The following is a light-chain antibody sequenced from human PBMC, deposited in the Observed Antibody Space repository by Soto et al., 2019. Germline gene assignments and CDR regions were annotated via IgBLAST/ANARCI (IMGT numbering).Light chain of an antibody. CDR2: GAS. CDR3: QQYNNWPPYT. Sequence: EIVMTQSPATLSVSPGERATLSCRASQSVSSNLAWYQQKPGQAPRLLSYGASTRATGIPARFSGSGSGTEFTLTISSLQSEDFAVYYCQQYNNWPPYTFGQGTKLE. CDR1: QSVSSN. J-gene: IGKJ2*01. V-gene: IGKV3-15*01.